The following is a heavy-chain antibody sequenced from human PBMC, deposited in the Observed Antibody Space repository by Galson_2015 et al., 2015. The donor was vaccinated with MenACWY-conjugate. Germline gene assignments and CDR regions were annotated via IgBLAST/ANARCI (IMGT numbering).Heavy chain of an antibody. V-gene: IGHV3-30*04. CDR2: ISYDGRNK. D-gene: IGHD3-16*02. CDR3: ARGYYDYVWGSYRYTLPYYYHGMDV. J-gene: IGHJ6*02. Sequence: SLRLSCAAPGFTFSSYAMHWVRQAPGKGLEWVAVISYDGRNKYYADSVKGRFTISRDNSKNTLYLQMNSLRAEDTAVYYCARGYYDYVWGSYRYTLPYYYHGMDVWGQGTTVTVSS. CDR1: GFTFSSYA.